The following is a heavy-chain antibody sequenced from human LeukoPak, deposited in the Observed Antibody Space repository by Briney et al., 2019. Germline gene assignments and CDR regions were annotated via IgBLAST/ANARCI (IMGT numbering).Heavy chain of an antibody. V-gene: IGHV3-74*01. Sequence: QTGGSLRLSCAASGFTFSSSWMHWVRQVPGKGLVWVSRLNSDGSSINYADSVKGRFTISRDNSKNTLYLQMNSLRAEDTAVYYCAREGYTAYYYFDYWGQGTLVTVSS. D-gene: IGHD3-16*02. CDR2: LNSDGSSI. J-gene: IGHJ4*02. CDR3: AREGYTAYYYFDY. CDR1: GFTFSSSW.